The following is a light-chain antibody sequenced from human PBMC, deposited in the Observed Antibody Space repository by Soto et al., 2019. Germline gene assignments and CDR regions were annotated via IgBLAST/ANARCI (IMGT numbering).Light chain of an antibody. V-gene: IGKV3-15*01. Sequence: EIVLAQSPGVLYLSPVYGSTPSRTGSQTISSGFLAWYQQKVGQAPRLLIYGASTRATDIPARFSGSGSGTEFTLTISGLQSADSAVYYCQQYNNWPPRLTFGGGTKVDIK. CDR1: QTISSGF. J-gene: IGKJ4*01. CDR2: GAS. CDR3: QQYNNWPPRLT.